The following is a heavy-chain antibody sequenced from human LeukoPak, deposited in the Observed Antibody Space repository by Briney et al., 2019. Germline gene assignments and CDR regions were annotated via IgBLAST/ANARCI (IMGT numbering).Heavy chain of an antibody. D-gene: IGHD1-1*01. J-gene: IGHJ4*02. Sequence: PGGSLRLSCAASGFTFTNYAMTWVRQAPGKGLEWISGISKSGDITFYADSVKGRFTISRDTSKSAVYLQMNNLRAEDTAIYYCAKDASTTNNFYFFDYWGQGALATVS. CDR2: ISKSGDIT. CDR3: AKDASTTNNFYFFDY. CDR1: GFTFTNYA. V-gene: IGHV3-23*01.